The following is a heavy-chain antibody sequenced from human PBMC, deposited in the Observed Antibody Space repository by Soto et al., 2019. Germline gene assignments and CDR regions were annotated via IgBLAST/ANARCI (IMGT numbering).Heavy chain of an antibody. CDR1: GGSISSSSYY. CDR3: ARGRSGSYTMDKNGFDP. Sequence: SETLSLTCSVSGGSISSSSYYWDWIRQPPGKGLEWIGSIYYSGSTYYNPSLKSRVTTSVDTSKNQFSLKLSSVTAADTAVYYCARGRSGSYTMDKNGFDPWGQGTLVTVSS. D-gene: IGHD3-10*01. J-gene: IGHJ5*02. V-gene: IGHV4-39*01. CDR2: IYYSGST.